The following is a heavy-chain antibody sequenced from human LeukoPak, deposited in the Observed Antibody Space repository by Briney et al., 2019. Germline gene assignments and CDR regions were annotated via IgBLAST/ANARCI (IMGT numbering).Heavy chain of an antibody. CDR1: GFTFSSYA. D-gene: IGHD3-10*01. CDR2: ISGGGGGT. J-gene: IGHJ3*01. V-gene: IGHV3-23*01. Sequence: GGSLRLSCAASGFTFSSYAMTWVRQAPGKGLEWVSAISGGGGGTFYADSVKGRFTISRDNSKNTLYLQMNSLRAEDTAVYYCAKRMIRGVNHDAFDLWGQGTMVTVSS. CDR3: AKRMIRGVNHDAFDL.